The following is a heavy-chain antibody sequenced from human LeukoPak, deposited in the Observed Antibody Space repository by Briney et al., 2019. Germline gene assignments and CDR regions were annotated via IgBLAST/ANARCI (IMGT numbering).Heavy chain of an antibody. J-gene: IGHJ4*02. CDR1: GGSISSYY. Sequence: KPSETLSLTYTVSGGSISSYYWSWIRQPPGKGLEWLGYIYYSGSTNYNPSLKSRVTISVDTSKNQFSLKLSSVTAADTAVYYCARVRRSAVAGLWLDYWGQGTLVTVSS. D-gene: IGHD6-19*01. CDR3: ARVRRSAVAGLWLDY. V-gene: IGHV4-59*01. CDR2: IYYSGST.